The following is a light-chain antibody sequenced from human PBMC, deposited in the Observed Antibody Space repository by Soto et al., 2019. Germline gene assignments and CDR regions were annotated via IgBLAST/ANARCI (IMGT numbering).Light chain of an antibody. CDR2: AAS. CDR1: QSISSY. CDR3: QQSFKTPLA. Sequence: DIQMTQSPSSLSASVGDRVTITCRASQSISSYVNWYQQKPGKAPRLLISAASTLQGGVPSRFSGGGSGTDFTLTISSLQPEDFATYYCQQSFKTPLAFGQGTRLEIK. V-gene: IGKV1-39*01. J-gene: IGKJ5*01.